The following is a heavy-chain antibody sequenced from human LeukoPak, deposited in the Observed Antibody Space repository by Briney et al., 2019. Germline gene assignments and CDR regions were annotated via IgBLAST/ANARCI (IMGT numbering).Heavy chain of an antibody. D-gene: IGHD3-22*01. CDR2: IIPIFGTA. V-gene: IGHV1-69*05. J-gene: IGHJ4*02. Sequence: GASVKVSCKASGGTFSSYAISWVRQAPGQGLEWMGGIIPIFGTANYAQKFQGRVTMTRGMSTSTVYMELSSLRSEDTAVYYCARELDDSSGYLGWGQGTLVTVSS. CDR3: ARELDDSSGYLG. CDR1: GGTFSSYA.